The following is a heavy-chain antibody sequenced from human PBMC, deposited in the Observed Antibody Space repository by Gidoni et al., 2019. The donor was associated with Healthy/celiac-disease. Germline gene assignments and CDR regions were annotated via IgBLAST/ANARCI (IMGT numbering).Heavy chain of an antibody. V-gene: IGHV4-59*01. Sequence: QVQLQESGPGLAKPPATLSPSCTVPGGPISSYYWSWIRQPPGKGLEWIGSIYYSGSTNYNPSLKRRVTITVDTSKNQFSLKLSSVTAADTAVYYCAGGGGYSEWLRYFDYWGQGTLVTVSS. CDR1: GGPISSYY. D-gene: IGHD5-18*01. J-gene: IGHJ4*02. CDR2: IYYSGST. CDR3: AGGGGYSEWLRYFDY.